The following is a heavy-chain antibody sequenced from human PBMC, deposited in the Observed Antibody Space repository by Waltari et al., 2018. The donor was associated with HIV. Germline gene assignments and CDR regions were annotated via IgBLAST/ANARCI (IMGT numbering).Heavy chain of an antibody. CDR2: ISRDSRYI. D-gene: IGHD3-16*01. Sequence: DVQLVESGGGLVKPGGSLRLACADSGFSFSYYSRNWVRQAPGKGVEGVSSISRDSRYIYYAYSVKGRFTIARDNARNSLFLQMNSLRADDRAVYYCVRGGEGTYGDHWGQGTLVTVSS. V-gene: IGHV3-21*01. CDR3: VRGGEGTYGDH. J-gene: IGHJ4*02. CDR1: GFSFSYYS.